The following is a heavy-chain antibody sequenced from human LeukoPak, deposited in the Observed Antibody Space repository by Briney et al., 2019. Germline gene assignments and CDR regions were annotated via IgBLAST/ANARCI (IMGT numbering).Heavy chain of an antibody. Sequence: GGSLRLSCAASGFAFNNFWMHWVRQAPGEGLVWVSRLNSDGSGTTYADSVKGRFTISRDNAKNTLYLQMNSLRAEDTAVYYCAKGRGYCSSTSCLASWFDPWGQGTLVTVSS. CDR2: LNSDGSGT. CDR3: AKGRGYCSSTSCLASWFDP. D-gene: IGHD2-2*01. CDR1: GFAFNNFW. J-gene: IGHJ5*02. V-gene: IGHV3-74*03.